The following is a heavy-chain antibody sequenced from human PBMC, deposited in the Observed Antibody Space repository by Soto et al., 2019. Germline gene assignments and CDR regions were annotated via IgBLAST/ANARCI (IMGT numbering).Heavy chain of an antibody. V-gene: IGHV4-30-2*01. CDR2: IFDNGAT. D-gene: IGHD2-21*01. CDR1: GDSISNGGYY. Sequence: QLQLQESGSGLVKPSQTLSLTCAVSGDSISNGGYYWSWIRQPPGKGLEWIGYIFDNGATFYHSSLMGRVTISVDRSKNYFSLRLYSVPAADTAVYFCARLDGYNSFDQWGQGTLVTVSS. CDR3: ARLDGYNSFDQ. J-gene: IGHJ4*02.